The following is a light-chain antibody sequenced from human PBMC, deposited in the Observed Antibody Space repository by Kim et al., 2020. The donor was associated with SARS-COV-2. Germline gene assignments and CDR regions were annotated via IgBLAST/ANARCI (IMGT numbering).Light chain of an antibody. V-gene: IGKV3-15*01. CDR2: GAS. CDR3: QQYNNWPPWT. J-gene: IGKJ2*02. CDR1: QSVSTD. Sequence: VSPGQRATLSCRASQSVSTDLAWYQQKPGQTPRLLIYGASTRATGIPARFSGSGSGTDFTLTISSLQSEDFAVYYCQQYNNWPPWTFGQGTKLEIK.